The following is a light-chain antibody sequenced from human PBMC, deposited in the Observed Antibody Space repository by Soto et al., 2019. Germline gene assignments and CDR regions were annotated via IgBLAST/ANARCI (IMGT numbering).Light chain of an antibody. V-gene: IGKV1-39*01. Sequence: DIQMTQSPSSLSASVRDRVTITCRASESVNSKLNWYQQKPWKAPALLISAASRLHSGVPSRFSGSGSGTDFTLTISSLQHEDFASYYCQQGYRTPFTVGPGNKVDIK. CDR1: ESVNSK. CDR2: AAS. CDR3: QQGYRTPFT. J-gene: IGKJ3*01.